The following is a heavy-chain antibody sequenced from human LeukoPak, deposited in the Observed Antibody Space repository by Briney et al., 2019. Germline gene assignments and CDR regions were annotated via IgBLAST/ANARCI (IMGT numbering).Heavy chain of an antibody. CDR1: GYTFTSYY. V-gene: IGHV1-46*01. J-gene: IGHJ4*02. CDR2: INPSGGST. CDR3: ARVEGLFYSNYGHGLVY. Sequence: GASVKVSCKASGYTFTSYYMHWVRQAPGQGLEWMGIINPSGGSTSYAQKFQGRVTMTRDTSTSTVYMELSSLRSEDTAVYYCARVEGLFYSNYGHGLVYWGQGTLVTVSS. D-gene: IGHD4-11*01.